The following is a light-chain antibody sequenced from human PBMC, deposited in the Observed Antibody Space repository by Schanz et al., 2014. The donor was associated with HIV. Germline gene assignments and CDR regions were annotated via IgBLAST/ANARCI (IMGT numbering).Light chain of an antibody. V-gene: IGLV1-40*01. CDR2: GNT. J-gene: IGLJ2*01. CDR3: CSYAGIYSIL. Sequence: QSVLTQPPSVSGAPGQRVTISCTGSSSNIEADYDIHWYQHLPGAAPKLLIHGNTNRPSAVPDRFSGSRSGTSASLAITGLQAEDEADYYCCSYAGIYSILFGGGTKLTVL. CDR1: SSNIEADYD.